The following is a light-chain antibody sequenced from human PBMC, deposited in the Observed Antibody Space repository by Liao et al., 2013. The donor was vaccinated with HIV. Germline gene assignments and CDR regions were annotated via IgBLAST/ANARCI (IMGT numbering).Light chain of an antibody. CDR3: QAWESSTVV. CDR2: KDS. V-gene: IGLV3-25*03. J-gene: IGLJ2*01. Sequence: SYELTQPPSVSVSPGQTARITCSGDALPKQYAYWYQQKPGQAPVLVIYKDSERPSGIPERFSGSSSGTTVTLTISGVQAEDEADYYCQAWESSTVVFGGGTKLTVL. CDR1: ALPKQY.